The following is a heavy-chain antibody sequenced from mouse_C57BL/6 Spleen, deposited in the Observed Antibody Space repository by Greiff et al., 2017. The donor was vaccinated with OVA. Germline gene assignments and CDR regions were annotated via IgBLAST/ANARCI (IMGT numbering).Heavy chain of an antibody. CDR1: GFTFTDYY. CDR2: IRNKANGYTT. CDR3: ARVGSNWYFDV. V-gene: IGHV7-3*01. Sequence: EVKLVESGGGLVQPGGSLSLSCAASGFTFTDYYMSWVRQPPGKALEWLGFIRNKANGYTTEYSASVKRRFTISRDNSQSILYLQMNALRAEDSATYYCARVGSNWYFDVWGTGTTVTVSS. J-gene: IGHJ1*03.